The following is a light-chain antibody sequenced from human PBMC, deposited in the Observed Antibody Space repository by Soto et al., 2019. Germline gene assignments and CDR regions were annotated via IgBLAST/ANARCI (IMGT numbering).Light chain of an antibody. CDR2: DAS. J-gene: IGKJ1*01. CDR1: QSISRW. Sequence: DIQMTQSPSTLSAFVGDRVTITCRASQSISRWLAWYQQKPGKAPKVLIWDASSLQRGVPSRFSGSGSGTEFTLTISSLQPDDVATYYCQQYNDYSTWTFGQGTKVDIK. V-gene: IGKV1-5*01. CDR3: QQYNDYSTWT.